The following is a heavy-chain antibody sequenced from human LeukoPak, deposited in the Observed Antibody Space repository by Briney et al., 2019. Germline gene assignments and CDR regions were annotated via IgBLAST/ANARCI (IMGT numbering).Heavy chain of an antibody. CDR2: ISGSGGST. CDR3: AKVSCSSTSCNFDY. CDR1: GFTFSSYA. Sequence: PGGSLRLSCAASGFTFSSYAMSWVRQAPGKGLEWVSAISGSGGSTYYAGSVKGRFTISRDNSKNTLYLQMNSLRAEDTAVYYCAKVSCSSTSCNFDYWGQGTLVTVSS. J-gene: IGHJ4*02. V-gene: IGHV3-23*01. D-gene: IGHD2-2*01.